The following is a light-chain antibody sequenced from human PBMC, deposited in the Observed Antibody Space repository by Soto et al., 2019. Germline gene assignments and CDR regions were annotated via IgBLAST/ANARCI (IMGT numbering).Light chain of an antibody. CDR3: QQYGRSPWT. CDR1: QTIFYSSNRKDY. V-gene: IGKV4-1*01. Sequence: DIVMTQSPDSLAVSLGERATINCRSSQTIFYSSNRKDYLAWYQQKPGQPPRVLIYWASTRESGVPDRFSGSGSGTDFTLTISRLEPEDFGVYYCQQYGRSPWTFGQGTKVDIK. J-gene: IGKJ1*01. CDR2: WAS.